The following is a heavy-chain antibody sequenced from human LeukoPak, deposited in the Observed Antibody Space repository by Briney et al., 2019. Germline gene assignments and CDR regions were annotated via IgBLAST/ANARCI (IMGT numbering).Heavy chain of an antibody. CDR2: IKSKTDDGTT. J-gene: IGHJ4*02. V-gene: IGHV3-15*01. D-gene: IGHD3-16*01. CDR1: GFTFTNAW. Sequence: GGSLRLSCAASGFTFTNAWMSWVRQAPGKGLEWVARIKSKTDDGTTDYAVPVKGRFTISRDDSKNTLYLQMNSLKTEDTAMYYCTTDGGAYYLGYWGQGTLVTVSS. CDR3: TTDGGAYYLGY.